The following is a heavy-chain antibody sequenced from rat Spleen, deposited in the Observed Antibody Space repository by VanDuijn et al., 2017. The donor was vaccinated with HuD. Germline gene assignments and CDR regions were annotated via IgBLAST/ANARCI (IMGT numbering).Heavy chain of an antibody. D-gene: IGHD1-1*01. Sequence: EVQLVESGGGLVQPGRSLKLSCAVSGFTFSDYAMAWVRQAPKKGLEWVATIVYDGSRIYYRDSVKGRFTISRDNAKSTLYLQMESLRSEDTATYYCAKEGFRYYSGNWFAYWGQGASVTVSS. CDR2: IVYDGSRI. CDR1: GFTFSDYA. V-gene: IGHV5-17*01. J-gene: IGHJ4*01. CDR3: AKEGFRYYSGNWFAY.